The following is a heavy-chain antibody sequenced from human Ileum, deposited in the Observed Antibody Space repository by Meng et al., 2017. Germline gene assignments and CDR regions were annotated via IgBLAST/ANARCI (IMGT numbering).Heavy chain of an antibody. V-gene: IGHV4-4*02. J-gene: IGHJ4*02. Sequence: QLPESGPGLVQPSGTLSLACAVSGDSIGNSKWWSWLRQPPGKGLEWIGEISNSGKTVYSPSLKSRVRISLDKSNNQFSLTLNSVTAADTAMYYCARERIRELGLFDSWGQGTLVTVSS. D-gene: IGHD3-10*01. CDR1: GDSIGNSKW. CDR2: ISNSGKT. CDR3: ARERIRELGLFDS.